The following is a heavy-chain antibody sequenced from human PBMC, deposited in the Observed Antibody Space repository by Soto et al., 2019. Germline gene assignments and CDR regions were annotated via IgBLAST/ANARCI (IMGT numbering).Heavy chain of an antibody. J-gene: IGHJ3*02. Sequence: SETLSLTCTVSGGSISSSSYYWGWIRQPPGKGLEWIGSIYYSGSTYYNPSLKSRVTISVDTSKNQFSLKLSSVTAADTAVYYCARHERDDYYVSSGLNLEAFDIWGQGTMVTVSS. CDR2: IYYSGST. CDR3: ARHERDDYYVSSGLNLEAFDI. V-gene: IGHV4-39*01. D-gene: IGHD3-22*01. CDR1: GGSISSSSYY.